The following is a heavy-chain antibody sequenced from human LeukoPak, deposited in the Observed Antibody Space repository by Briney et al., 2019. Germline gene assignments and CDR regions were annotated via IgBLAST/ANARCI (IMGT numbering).Heavy chain of an antibody. Sequence: EGSLRFCCAASGFIFSNYAMSLVRQAPEKRLEWVSILSGSGITTYYADSVKGRFTISRDQSKTTPHLQMNRLRGEDTAVYYCAKGIFSSGWSYVSYCGHGNLGSVS. V-gene: IGHV3-23*01. D-gene: IGHD6-19*01. CDR2: LSGSGITT. CDR1: GFIFSNYA. CDR3: AKGIFSSGWSYVSY. J-gene: IGHJ4*01.